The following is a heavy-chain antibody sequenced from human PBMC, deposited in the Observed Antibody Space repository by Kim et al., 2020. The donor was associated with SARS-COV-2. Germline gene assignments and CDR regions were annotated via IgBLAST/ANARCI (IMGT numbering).Heavy chain of an antibody. J-gene: IGHJ4*02. CDR3: ANAQQQQGPFDY. CDR2: ISWDGGST. D-gene: IGHD6-13*01. V-gene: IGHV3-43*01. CDR1: GFTFDHYT. Sequence: GGSLRLSCAASGFTFDHYTMHWVRQAPGKGLEWVSLISWDGGSTYYADSVKGRFTISRDNSKNSLYLQMNSLRTEGTAFYYCANAQQQQGPFDYWGQGTLVAVSS.